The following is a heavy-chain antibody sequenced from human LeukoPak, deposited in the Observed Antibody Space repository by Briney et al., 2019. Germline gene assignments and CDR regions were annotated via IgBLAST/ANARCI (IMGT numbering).Heavy chain of an antibody. V-gene: IGHV4-39*01. CDR1: GGSISSSSYY. D-gene: IGHD2-2*01. Sequence: TTSETLSLTCTVSGGSISSSSYYWGWIRQPPGKGLEWIGSIYYSGSTYYNPSLKSRVTISVDTSKNQFSLKLSSVTAADTAVYYCARARPAARVFDYWGQGTLVTVSS. CDR3: ARARPAARVFDY. CDR2: IYYSGST. J-gene: IGHJ4*02.